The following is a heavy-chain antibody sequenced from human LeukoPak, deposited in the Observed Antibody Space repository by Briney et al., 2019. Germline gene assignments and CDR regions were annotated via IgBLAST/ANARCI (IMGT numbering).Heavy chain of an antibody. CDR2: IYYSGST. D-gene: IGHD6-13*01. CDR3: ASSSSSSWYTRARVPYFQH. V-gene: IGHV4-39*07. Sequence: PSETLSLTCTVSGGSISSSSYYWGWIRQPPGKGLEWIGSIYYSGSTYYNPSLKSRVTISVDRSKNQFSLKLSSVTAADTAVYYCASSSSSSWYTRARVPYFQHWGQGTLVTVSS. J-gene: IGHJ1*01. CDR1: GGSISSSSYY.